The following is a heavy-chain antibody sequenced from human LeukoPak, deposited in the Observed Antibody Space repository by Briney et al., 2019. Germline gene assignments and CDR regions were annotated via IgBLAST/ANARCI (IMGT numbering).Heavy chain of an antibody. V-gene: IGHV3-21*01. CDR3: ARPYSSSSPDGFDI. Sequence: GGSLRLSCAASGFTFSSYSMNWVRQAPGKGLEWVSSISSYSDYIYYADSVKGRFTISRDNVENSLYLQMNSLRAEDMAVYFCARPYSSSSPDGFDIWGQGTMVTVSS. J-gene: IGHJ3*02. D-gene: IGHD6-13*01. CDR1: GFTFSSYS. CDR2: ISSYSDYI.